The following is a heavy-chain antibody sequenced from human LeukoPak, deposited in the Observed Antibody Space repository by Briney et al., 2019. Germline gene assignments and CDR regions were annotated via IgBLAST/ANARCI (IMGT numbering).Heavy chain of an antibody. J-gene: IGHJ6*02. CDR1: GYTFTGYY. V-gene: IGHV1-2*02. D-gene: IGHD2-2*01. CDR3: ARVSFPSVYCSSTSCYPLYGMDV. Sequence: EASVKVSCKASGYTFTGYYMHWARPAPGQGLEWMGWINPNSGGTNYAQKFQGRVTMTRDTSISTAYMELSRLRSDDTAVYYCARVSFPSVYCSSTSCYPLYGMDVWGQGTTVTVSS. CDR2: INPNSGGT.